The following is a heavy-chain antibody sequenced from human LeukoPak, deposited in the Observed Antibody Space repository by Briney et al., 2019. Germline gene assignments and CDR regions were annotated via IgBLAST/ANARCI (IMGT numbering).Heavy chain of an antibody. J-gene: IGHJ6*02. Sequence: SETLSLTCAVYGGSFSGYYWSWIRQPPGKGLEWIGEINHSGSTNYNPSLKSRVTISVDTSKNQFSLKLSSVTAVDTAVYYCARGGYYDFWSGYYKYYGMDVWGQGTTVTVSS. CDR2: INHSGST. CDR1: GGSFSGYY. CDR3: ARGGYYDFWSGYYKYYGMDV. D-gene: IGHD3-3*01. V-gene: IGHV4-34*01.